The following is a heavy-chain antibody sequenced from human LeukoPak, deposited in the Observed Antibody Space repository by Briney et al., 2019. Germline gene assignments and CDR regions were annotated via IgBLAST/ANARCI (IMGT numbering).Heavy chain of an antibody. V-gene: IGHV1-2*02. CDR1: GYTFTTYF. J-gene: IGHJ3*02. CDR3: ARYWAEPAATDDAFDI. D-gene: IGHD2-15*01. CDR2: INPYSGDT. Sequence: ASMKVSWKTSGYTFTTYFIHWVRQAPGQGLEWMGGINPYSGDTKYAQKFQGRVTTTRDTSISTAYMELSRLMSDDTAVYYCARYWAEPAATDDAFDIWGQGTMVVVSS.